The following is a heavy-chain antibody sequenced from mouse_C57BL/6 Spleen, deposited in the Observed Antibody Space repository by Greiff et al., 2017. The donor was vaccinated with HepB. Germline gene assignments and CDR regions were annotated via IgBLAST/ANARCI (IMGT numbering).Heavy chain of an antibody. CDR2: ISSGSSTI. Sequence: VQLKESGGGLVKPGGSLKLSCAASGFTFSDYGMHWVRQAPEKGLEWVAYISSGSSTIYYADTVKGRFTISRDNAKNTLFLQMTSLRSEDTAMYYCAKGTSYYYGAMDYWGQGTSVTVSS. CDR3: AKGTSYYYGAMDY. CDR1: GFTFSDYG. D-gene: IGHD1-1*01. V-gene: IGHV5-17*01. J-gene: IGHJ4*01.